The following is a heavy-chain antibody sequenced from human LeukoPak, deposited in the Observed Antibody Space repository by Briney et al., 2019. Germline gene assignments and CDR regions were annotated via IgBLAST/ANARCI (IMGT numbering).Heavy chain of an antibody. CDR2: IDPSDSYT. J-gene: IGHJ6*02. Sequence: GESLKISCKASGYTFTSCWISWVRQMPGKGLEWMGNIDPSDSYTNYSPSFQGHVTISPDKSISTVYLQWSSLKASDTAMYYCARHVGIVSPRDVWGQGTTVTVSS. CDR3: ARHVGIVSPRDV. V-gene: IGHV5-10-1*01. CDR1: GYTFTSCW. D-gene: IGHD2/OR15-2a*01.